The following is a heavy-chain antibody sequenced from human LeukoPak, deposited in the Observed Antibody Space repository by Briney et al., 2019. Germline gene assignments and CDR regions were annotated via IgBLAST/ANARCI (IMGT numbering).Heavy chain of an antibody. Sequence: GGSLRLSCAASGFTFSSYPMYWVRQTPGKGLEWVSAISGGGGGNTYYADSVKGRFTVSGDNSKNTLFLEMNSLRAEDTAVYYCARAVTTGSYYFGYWGQGTPVTVSS. CDR3: ARAVTTGSYYFGY. CDR1: GFTFSSYP. V-gene: IGHV3-23*01. CDR2: ISGGGGGNT. D-gene: IGHD1-1*01. J-gene: IGHJ4*02.